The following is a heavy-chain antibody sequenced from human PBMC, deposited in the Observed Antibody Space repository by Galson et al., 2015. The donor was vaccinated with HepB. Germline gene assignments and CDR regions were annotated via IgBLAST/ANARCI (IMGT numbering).Heavy chain of an antibody. J-gene: IGHJ6*02. CDR1: GYSFTSYW. Sequence: QSGAEVKKPGESLRISCKGSGYSFTSYWISWVRQMPGKGLEWMGRIDPSDSYTNYSPSFQGHVTISADKSISTAYLQWSSLKASDTAMYYCARLVLPVAGIEGYYYGMDVWGQGTTVTVSS. D-gene: IGHD6-19*01. CDR3: ARLVLPVAGIEGYYYGMDV. CDR2: IDPSDSYT. V-gene: IGHV5-10-1*01.